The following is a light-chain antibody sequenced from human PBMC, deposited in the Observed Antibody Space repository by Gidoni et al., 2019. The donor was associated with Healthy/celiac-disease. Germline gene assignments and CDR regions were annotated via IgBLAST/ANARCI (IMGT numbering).Light chain of an antibody. Sequence: SYELTQPPSVSVSPGQTARITCSGDALPKQYAYWYQQKPGQAPILVIYKDSARPSGIPERFSGSSSGTTVTLTISGVQAEDEADYYCQSADSSGSYRAVVFGGGTKLTVL. CDR3: QSADSSGSYRAVV. J-gene: IGLJ2*01. CDR2: KDS. V-gene: IGLV3-25*03. CDR1: ALPKQY.